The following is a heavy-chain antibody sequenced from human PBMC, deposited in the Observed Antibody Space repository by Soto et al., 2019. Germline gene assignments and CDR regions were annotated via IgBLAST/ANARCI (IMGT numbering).Heavy chain of an antibody. CDR2: INPNSGGT. D-gene: IGHD6-6*01. CDR3: ARAYSSSPANDY. V-gene: IGHV1-2*04. CDR1: GYIFTGYY. J-gene: IGHJ4*02. Sequence: QVQLVQSGAEVKKPGASVKVSCKASGYIFTGYYMHWVRQATGQGLEWMGWINPNSGGTNYAQKFQDWVNMTRDTCISTGYMELSRLRSDDTAVYDCARAYSSSPANDYWGQGTLVTVSS.